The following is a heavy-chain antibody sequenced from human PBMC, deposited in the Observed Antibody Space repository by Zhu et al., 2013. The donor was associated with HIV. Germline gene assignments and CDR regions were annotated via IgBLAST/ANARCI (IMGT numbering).Heavy chain of an antibody. D-gene: IGHD2-2*01. CDR1: GYTFPTYG. V-gene: IGHV1-18*01. CDR3: ARDRRSYQVLPHSEVDS. J-gene: IGHJ4*02. Sequence: QVQLVQSGPEVKKPGASVKVSCRTSGYTFPTYGVTWVRQAPGQGLEWMGWISPYRTDTEYAQKFQGRVTVTADTSTSTVYMELGSLTSDDTAVYYCARDRRSYQVLPHSEVDSWGQGTLVTVSS. CDR2: ISPYRTDT.